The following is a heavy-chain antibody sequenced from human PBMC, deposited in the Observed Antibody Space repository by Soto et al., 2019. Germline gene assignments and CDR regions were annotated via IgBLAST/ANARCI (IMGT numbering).Heavy chain of an antibody. CDR1: GFSLSTSGAA. Sequence: QINLIESGPTLVKPTQTLTLTCTFSGFSLSTSGAAVGWVRQPPGRALEWLALIYWDGDKRYNASLGNRLTITKDTSMTQVVLTLTNVDPADTATDYCAHRATMTIFGLIIDNGIWFDPWGQGTRVIVSS. CDR3: AHRATMTIFGLIIDNGIWFDP. D-gene: IGHD3-3*01. CDR2: IYWDGDK. J-gene: IGHJ5*02. V-gene: IGHV2-5*02.